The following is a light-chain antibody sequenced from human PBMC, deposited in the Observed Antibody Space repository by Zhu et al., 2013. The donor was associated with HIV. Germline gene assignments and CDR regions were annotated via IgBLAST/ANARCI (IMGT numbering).Light chain of an antibody. CDR1: QSVSSMY. CDR2: GAS. Sequence: EIVLTQSPGTLPLSPGERATLSCRASQSVSSMYLAWYQQKPGQAPRLVIHGASNRATGIPDRFSGSGSGTDFTLTISRLEPEDFAVYYCQQRSHWPPTFGGGTKVEI. V-gene: IGKV3D-20*02. CDR3: QQRSHWPPT. J-gene: IGKJ4*01.